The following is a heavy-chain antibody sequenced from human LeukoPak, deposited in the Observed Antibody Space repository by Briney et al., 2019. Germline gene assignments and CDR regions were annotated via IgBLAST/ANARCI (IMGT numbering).Heavy chain of an antibody. V-gene: IGHV4-59*13. J-gene: IGHJ3*02. CDR3: ARDGMTYDAFDI. D-gene: IGHD1-26*01. CDR1: GGSISSYY. CDR2: IYYSGST. Sequence: PSETLSLTCTVSGGSISSYYWSWIRQPPGKGLEWIGYIYYSGSTNYNPSLKSRVTISVDTSKNQFSLKLSSVTAADTAVYYCARDGMTYDAFDIWGQGTMVIVSS.